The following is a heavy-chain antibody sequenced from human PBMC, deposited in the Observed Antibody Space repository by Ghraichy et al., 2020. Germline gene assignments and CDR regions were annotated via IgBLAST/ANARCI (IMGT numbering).Heavy chain of an antibody. D-gene: IGHD2-15*01. CDR2: ISGSGAST. J-gene: IGHJ6*02. CDR1: GFIFDKYA. V-gene: IGHV3-23*01. Sequence: GGSLRLSCTASGFIFDKYAMSWVRQAPGKGLEWVSSISGSGASTYYAGSVRGRFTISRDNSKNTLYLRMHTLRAEDTATYYCAKDLLYCSGGDCNSAGGSSGMDVRGQGTTVTVSS. CDR3: AKDLLYCSGGDCNSAGGSSGMDV.